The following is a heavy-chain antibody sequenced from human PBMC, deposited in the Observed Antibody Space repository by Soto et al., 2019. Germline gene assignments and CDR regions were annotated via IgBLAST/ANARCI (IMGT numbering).Heavy chain of an antibody. CDR2: IWYDGSNK. CDR1: GFTFSSYG. V-gene: IGHV3-33*01. Sequence: QVQLVESGGGVVQPGRSLRLSCAASGFTFSSYGMHWVRQAPGKGLEWVAVIWYDGSNKYYADSVKGRFTISRDNSKNTLYMQMNSLRAEDTAVYYCARAPRVVVINGAFDIWGQGTMVTVSS. D-gene: IGHD3-22*01. J-gene: IGHJ3*02. CDR3: ARAPRVVVINGAFDI.